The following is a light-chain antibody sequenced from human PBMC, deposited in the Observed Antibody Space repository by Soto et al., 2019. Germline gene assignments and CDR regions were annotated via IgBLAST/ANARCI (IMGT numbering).Light chain of an antibody. CDR2: GSF. CDR3: QQSFSTPYT. V-gene: IGKV1-39*01. Sequence: DIHMTQSPSSLSLSVGDKVTITCRAGQSISSYLNWYQQKPGKAPKLLIYGSFTLQSGVPSRFSVSGSGTDFTLTISSLQPEDFATYYCQQSFSTPYTFGQGTNLEIK. J-gene: IGKJ2*01. CDR1: QSISSY.